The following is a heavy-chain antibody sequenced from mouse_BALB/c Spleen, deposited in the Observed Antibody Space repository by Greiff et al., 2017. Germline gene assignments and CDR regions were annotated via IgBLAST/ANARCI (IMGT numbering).Heavy chain of an antibody. CDR2: ISCYNGAT. CDR1: GYSFTGYY. Sequence: LVKTGASVKISCKASGYSFTGYYMHWVKQSHGKSLEWIGYISCYNGATSYNQKFKGKATFTVDTSSSTAYMQFNSLTSEDSAVYYCARGYYYGSSAYAMDDWGQGTSVTVSS. CDR3: ARGYYYGSSAYAMDD. J-gene: IGHJ4*01. V-gene: IGHV1S34*01. D-gene: IGHD1-1*01.